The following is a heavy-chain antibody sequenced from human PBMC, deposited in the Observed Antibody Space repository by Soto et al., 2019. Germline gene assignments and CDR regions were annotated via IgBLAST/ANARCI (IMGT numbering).Heavy chain of an antibody. D-gene: IGHD4-4*01. V-gene: IGHV4-59*01. CDR1: SDSINSYY. J-gene: IGHJ4*02. CDR2: IYDSGST. CDR3: AEDPHRNYVGGSIVY. Sequence: QVHLQESGPGLVEPSETLSLTCTVSSDSINSYYWNWIRQPPGKGLEWTGYIYDSGSTNYNPSLKSHVTISLDTSKNQFSLKVTSVTAADTAVYYCAEDPHRNYVGGSIVYWGQGTLVTVSS.